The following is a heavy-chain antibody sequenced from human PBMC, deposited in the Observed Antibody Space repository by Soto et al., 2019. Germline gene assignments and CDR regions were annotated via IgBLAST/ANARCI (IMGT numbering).Heavy chain of an antibody. V-gene: IGHV3-30*04. Sequence: GGSLRLSCAASGFTFSSYAMHWVRQAPGKGLEWVAVISYDGSNKYYADSVKGRFTISRDNSKNTLYLQMNSLRAEDTAVYYCARDEGYVDTAMWRHDYWGQGTLVTVSS. CDR1: GFTFSSYA. CDR3: ARDEGYVDTAMWRHDY. CDR2: ISYDGSNK. D-gene: IGHD5-18*01. J-gene: IGHJ4*02.